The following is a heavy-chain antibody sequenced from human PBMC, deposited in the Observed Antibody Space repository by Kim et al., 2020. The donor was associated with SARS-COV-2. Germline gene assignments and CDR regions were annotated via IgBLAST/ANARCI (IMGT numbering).Heavy chain of an antibody. CDR3: ARVSHSGSYHFDY. D-gene: IGHD1-26*01. CDR1: GGSISSSNW. CDR2: IYHSGST. J-gene: IGHJ4*02. V-gene: IGHV4-4*02. Sequence: SETLSLTCAVSGGSISSSNWWSWVRQPPGKGLEWIGEIYHSGSTNYNPSLKSRVTISVDKSKNQFSLKLSSVTAADTAVYYCARVSHSGSYHFDYWGQGTLVTVSS.